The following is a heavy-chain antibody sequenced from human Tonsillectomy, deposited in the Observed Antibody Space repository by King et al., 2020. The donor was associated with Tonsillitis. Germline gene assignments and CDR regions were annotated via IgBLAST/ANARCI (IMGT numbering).Heavy chain of an antibody. Sequence: QLVQSGAEVKKPGASVKVSCKTSGYTFSNYDLNWVRQAPVQGLEWMGWVNPNSGNTAYAQKFQGRVTMTRDTSISTVYMDLSSLRSEDTAVYYCARGEVSGFDYWGQGTLVTVSS. CDR2: VNPNSGNT. V-gene: IGHV1-8*01. D-gene: IGHD5/OR15-5a*01. CDR1: GYTFSNYD. CDR3: ARGEVSGFDY. J-gene: IGHJ4*02.